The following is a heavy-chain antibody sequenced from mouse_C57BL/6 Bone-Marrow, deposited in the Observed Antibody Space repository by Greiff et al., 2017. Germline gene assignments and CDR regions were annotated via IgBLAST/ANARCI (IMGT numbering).Heavy chain of an antibody. V-gene: IGHV1-64*01. CDR2: IHPNSGST. D-gene: IGHD2-1*01. Sequence: VQLQQPGAELVKPGASVKLSCTASGYTFTSYWLHWVKQRPGQGLEWIGLIHPNSGSTNYNEKFKSKATLTVDKSSSTAYMQLSSLTSEDSAVYYGARSYYGNYEWYFDVWGTGTTVTVSS. J-gene: IGHJ1*03. CDR1: GYTFTSYW. CDR3: ARSYYGNYEWYFDV.